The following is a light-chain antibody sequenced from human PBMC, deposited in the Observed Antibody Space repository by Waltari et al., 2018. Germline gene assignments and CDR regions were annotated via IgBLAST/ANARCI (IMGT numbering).Light chain of an antibody. CDR1: QDISNY. CDR2: DAS. J-gene: IGKJ3*01. CDR3: QQYDNLPFT. Sequence: DIQMTQSPSSLSASVGDRVTITCQASQDISNYLKWYQQKPGKDPKLLIYDASNMETGVPSRFSRSGSGTDFTFTISSLQPEDIATYYCQQYDNLPFTFGPGTKVDIK. V-gene: IGKV1-33*01.